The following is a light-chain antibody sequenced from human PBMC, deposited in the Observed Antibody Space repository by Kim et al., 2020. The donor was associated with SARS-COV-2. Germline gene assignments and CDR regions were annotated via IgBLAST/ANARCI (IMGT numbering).Light chain of an antibody. CDR1: KLGDKY. J-gene: IGLJ2*01. CDR2: EDT. Sequence: SYELTQPPSVSVSPGQTASISGSGDKLGDKYACWYQQRPGQSPVLVIYEDTRRPSGIPERFSAPTSGNTATLTISGTQAMDEADYYCQAWDSTTVIFGGGTQLTVL. CDR3: QAWDSTTVI. V-gene: IGLV3-1*01.